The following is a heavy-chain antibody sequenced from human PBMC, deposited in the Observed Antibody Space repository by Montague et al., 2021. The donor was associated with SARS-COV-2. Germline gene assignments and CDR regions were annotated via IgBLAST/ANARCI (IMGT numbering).Heavy chain of an antibody. CDR1: DGSFSDYS. CDR2: INHRGSA. J-gene: IGHJ4*02. Sequence: SETLSLTCAVYDGSFSDYSWTWIRQPPGKGLEWIGEINHRGSANYNPSLNSRVTISIYTAKNQFSLKMTSVTAADTAVYYCASGRQHINMIVVVVTGGGYYFDSGGQGNLVAVSS. V-gene: IGHV4-34*01. D-gene: IGHD3-22*01. CDR3: ASGRQHINMIVVVVTGGGYYFDS.